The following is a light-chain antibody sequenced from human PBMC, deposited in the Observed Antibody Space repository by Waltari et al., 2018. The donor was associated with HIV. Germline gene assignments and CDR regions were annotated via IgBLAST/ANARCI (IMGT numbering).Light chain of an antibody. CDR3: AAWDDRLSSWV. Sequence: QSVLTQPPSTSGTPGQSVTISCSGSSSNIEDNYVFWYQKLPGAAPTLLLFRNNQRPSDVPDRFSGSKSGTSAALAISGLQSEDEAEYFCAAWDDRLSSWVFGGGTRLTVL. J-gene: IGLJ3*02. CDR1: SSNIEDNY. CDR2: RNN. V-gene: IGLV1-47*01.